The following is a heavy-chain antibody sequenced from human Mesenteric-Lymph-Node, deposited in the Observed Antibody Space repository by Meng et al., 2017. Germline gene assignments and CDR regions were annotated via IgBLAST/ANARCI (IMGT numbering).Heavy chain of an antibody. Sequence: QGQLQEPGPGLVKPSQTPSLTCTVSGGSMSSGNYYWSWIRQPPGKGLEWIGYIHHSGSAYYNPSLKSRVSISVDTSKNQFSLNLNSMTAADTAVYYCASFDHIPRRNYFDYWGQGTLVTVSS. D-gene: IGHD2-21*01. CDR3: ASFDHIPRRNYFDY. V-gene: IGHV4-30-4*01. J-gene: IGHJ4*02. CDR2: IHHSGSA. CDR1: GGSMSSGNYY.